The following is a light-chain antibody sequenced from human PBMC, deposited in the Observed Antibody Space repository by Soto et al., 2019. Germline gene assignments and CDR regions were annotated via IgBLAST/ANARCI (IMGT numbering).Light chain of an antibody. CDR1: SSNIGAGYE. J-gene: IGLJ1*01. Sequence: QSVLTQPPSVSEAPGQRVTISCTGRSSNIGAGYEAHWYQQVPGTAPKLLIYENNNRPSGVADRFSGSKSGTSASLAITELQAEDEAVYSCQSYDSSLSGYVFGTGTKLTVL. CDR3: QSYDSSLSGYV. V-gene: IGLV1-40*01. CDR2: ENN.